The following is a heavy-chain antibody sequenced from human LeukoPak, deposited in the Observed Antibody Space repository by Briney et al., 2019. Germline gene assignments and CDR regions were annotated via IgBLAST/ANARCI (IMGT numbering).Heavy chain of an antibody. Sequence: SESLSLSCAVYGGSFSGEYWSWVREPPGNGLGWIGGINHSGSTNYNPSLTSRDTISVDTSKNQFSLKLSSVTAANTAVYYCARGRLLWFGTSSGYFDYCSQRTLVTASS. V-gene: IGHV4-34*01. J-gene: IGHJ4*02. CDR1: GGSFSGEY. CDR2: INHSGST. D-gene: IGHD3-10*01. CDR3: ARGRLLWFGTSSGYFDY.